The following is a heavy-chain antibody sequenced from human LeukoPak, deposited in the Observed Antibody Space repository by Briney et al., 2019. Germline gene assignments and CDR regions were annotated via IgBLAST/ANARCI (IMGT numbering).Heavy chain of an antibody. V-gene: IGHV3-48*04. Sequence: GGSLRLSCTASGFPFSDYSMNWVRQAPGKGLEWISYIGISSGNTKYADSVKGRFTISADNAKNSLYLQMNSLRVEDTAVYYCARDHNYAFDNWGQGTLVSVSS. D-gene: IGHD1-1*01. CDR3: ARDHNYAFDN. J-gene: IGHJ4*02. CDR1: GFPFSDYS. CDR2: IGISSGNT.